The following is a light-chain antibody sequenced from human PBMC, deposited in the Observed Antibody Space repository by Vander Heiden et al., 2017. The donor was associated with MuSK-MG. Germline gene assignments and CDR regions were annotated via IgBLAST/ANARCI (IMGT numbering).Light chain of an antibody. Sequence: QSALTQPPSASGSPGQSLTIAGAGTSSDIGAYDFVSWYQHHPGKAPRLLISDVSQRPSGVSDRFSGSKSGTTASLTISGLLPEDEAEYYCSFFRGDSDSYLIFGGGTKLTVL. CDR3: SFFRGDSDSYLI. J-gene: IGLJ2*01. CDR1: SSDIGAYDF. V-gene: IGLV2-8*01. CDR2: DVS.